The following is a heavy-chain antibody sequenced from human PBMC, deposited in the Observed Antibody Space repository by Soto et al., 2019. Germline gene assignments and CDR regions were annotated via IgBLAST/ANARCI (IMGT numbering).Heavy chain of an antibody. J-gene: IGHJ6*02. V-gene: IGHV4-31*03. D-gene: IGHD5-18*01. CDR3: SRDRLMATAGTASHYFGLDV. Sequence: SETLSLTGTVSGGSIRSGCYYWSWVRQSPRRGLEWIGNIYYSGSTYYNPSLKSRLTISVDTSKNQFSLNLSSVTAADTAVYYFSRDRLMATAGTASHYFGLDVCGQGTTVTVSS. CDR2: IYYSGST. CDR1: GGSIRSGCYY.